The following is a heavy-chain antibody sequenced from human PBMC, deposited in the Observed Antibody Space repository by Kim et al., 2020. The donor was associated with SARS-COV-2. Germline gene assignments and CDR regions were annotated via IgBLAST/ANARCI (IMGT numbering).Heavy chain of an antibody. Sequence: GGSLRLSCAASGFTFSSYAMHWVRQAPGKGLEWVAVISYDGSNKYYADSVKGRFTISRDNSKNTLYLQMNSLRAEDTAVYYCARENSGYDRSGDYWGQGTLVTVSS. J-gene: IGHJ4*02. CDR3: ARENSGYDRSGDY. V-gene: IGHV3-30-3*01. D-gene: IGHD5-12*01. CDR1: GFTFSSYA. CDR2: ISYDGSNK.